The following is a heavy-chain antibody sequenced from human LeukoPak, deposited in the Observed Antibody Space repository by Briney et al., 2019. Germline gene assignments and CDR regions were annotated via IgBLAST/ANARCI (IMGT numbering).Heavy chain of an antibody. D-gene: IGHD3-3*01. V-gene: IGHV3-7*01. CDR3: ARSEYHFWSTYPFDY. CDR1: GFTFSSYW. CDR2: IKQDGREK. Sequence: GGSLRLSCAASGFTFSSYWMTWVRQAPGKGLEWVANIKQDGREKYYVDSVKGRFTISRDNAKNSLFLQMNTLRAEDTAVYYCARSEYHFWSTYPFDYWGQGNLVTVSS. J-gene: IGHJ4*02.